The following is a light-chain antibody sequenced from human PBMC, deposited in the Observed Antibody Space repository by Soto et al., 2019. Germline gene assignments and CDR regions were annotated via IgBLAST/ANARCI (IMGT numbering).Light chain of an antibody. V-gene: IGLV2-14*03. Sequence: QAASASGSPGQSITISCTGSSSDIGAYNYVSWYQQHPGKAPRLLIYDVSRRPSGVSGRFSGSRSGNTASLTISGLQAEDEADYYCSSCTTTGTLVVFGGGTKLTVL. CDR1: SSDIGAYNY. CDR2: DVS. J-gene: IGLJ2*01. CDR3: SSCTTTGTLVV.